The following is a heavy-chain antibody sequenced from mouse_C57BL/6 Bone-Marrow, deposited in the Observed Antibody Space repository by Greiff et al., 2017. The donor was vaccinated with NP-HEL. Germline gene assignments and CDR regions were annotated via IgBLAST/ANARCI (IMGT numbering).Heavy chain of an antibody. V-gene: IGHV14-4*01. CDR3: TTQGFTWFAY. Sequence: EVKLMESGAELVRPGASVKLSCTASGFNIKDDYMHWVKQRPEQGLEWIGWIDPENGDTEYASKFQGKATITADTSSNTAYLQLSSLTSEDTAVYYCTTQGFTWFAYWGQGTLVTVSA. J-gene: IGHJ3*01. CDR1: GFNIKDDY. CDR2: IDPENGDT.